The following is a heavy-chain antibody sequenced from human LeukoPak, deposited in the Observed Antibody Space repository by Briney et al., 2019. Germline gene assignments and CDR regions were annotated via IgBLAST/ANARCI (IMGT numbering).Heavy chain of an antibody. Sequence: GGSLRLSCAASGFTFSSYGMHWVRQAPGKGLEWVAVIWYDGSNKYYADSVKGRFTISRDNSKNTLYLQMNSLRAEDTAVYYCARALYYYDSSGSYYYYYYGMDVWGQGTTVPVSS. CDR3: ARALYYYDSSGSYYYYYYGMDV. D-gene: IGHD3-22*01. V-gene: IGHV3-33*01. J-gene: IGHJ6*02. CDR2: IWYDGSNK. CDR1: GFTFSSYG.